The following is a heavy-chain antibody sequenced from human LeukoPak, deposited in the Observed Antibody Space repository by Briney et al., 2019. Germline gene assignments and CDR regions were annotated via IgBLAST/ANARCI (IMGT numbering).Heavy chain of an antibody. CDR3: ARGGSGWYELFYDY. D-gene: IGHD6-19*01. CDR1: GGSVSSGSYY. V-gene: IGHV4-61*01. Sequence: SETLSLTCTVSGGSVSSGSYYWSWIRQPPGKGLEWIGYIYYSGSTNYNPSLKSRVTISVDTSKNQFSLKLSSVTAADTAVYYCARGGSGWYELFYDYWGQGTLVTVSS. CDR2: IYYSGST. J-gene: IGHJ4*02.